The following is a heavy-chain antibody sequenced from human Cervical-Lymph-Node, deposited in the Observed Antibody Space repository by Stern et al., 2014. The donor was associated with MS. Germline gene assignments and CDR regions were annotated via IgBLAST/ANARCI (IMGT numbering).Heavy chain of an antibody. J-gene: IGHJ4*02. V-gene: IGHV3-21*01. CDR2: IIGSSSYI. Sequence: EVQLVESGGGLVKPGGSLRISCTASGFTFSSFTMNWVRQAPGKGLEWVSSIIGSSSYINYADSVKGRFTISRDNAKNSLYLQMNSLRVEDTAIYYCTKGRTGEWGQGILVTVSA. CDR3: TKGRTGE. D-gene: IGHD3-16*01. CDR1: GFTFSSFT.